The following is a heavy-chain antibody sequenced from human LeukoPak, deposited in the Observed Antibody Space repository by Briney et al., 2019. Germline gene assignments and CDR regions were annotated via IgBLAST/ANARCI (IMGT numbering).Heavy chain of an antibody. CDR2: ISSSSRAT. Sequence: PGGSLRLSCTASGFTFSNYNMNWVRQAPGKGLEWVSYISSSSRATYYADSVKGRFTISRDNAKNSLYLQMNSLTDEDTAVYYCAAYSNYAYSFAPWGQGPLVTVSS. CDR1: GFTFSNYN. V-gene: IGHV3-48*02. D-gene: IGHD4-4*01. CDR3: AAYSNYAYSFAP. J-gene: IGHJ5*02.